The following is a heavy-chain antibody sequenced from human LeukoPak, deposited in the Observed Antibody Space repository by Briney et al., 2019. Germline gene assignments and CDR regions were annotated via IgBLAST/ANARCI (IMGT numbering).Heavy chain of an antibody. D-gene: IGHD3-9*01. CDR1: GGSISSGSYY. J-gene: IGHJ3*02. CDR2: IYTSGST. V-gene: IGHV4-61*02. CDR3: AATRVLRYLPI. Sequence: PSQTLSLTCTVSGGSISSGSYYWSWIRQPAGKGLEWIGRIYTSGSTNYNPSLKSRVTISVDTSKNQFSLKLSSVTAADTAVYYCAATRVLRYLPIWGQGTMVTVPS.